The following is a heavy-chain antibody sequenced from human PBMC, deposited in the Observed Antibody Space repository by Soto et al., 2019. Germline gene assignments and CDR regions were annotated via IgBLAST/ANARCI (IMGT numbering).Heavy chain of an antibody. V-gene: IGHV4-30-4*01. Sequence: SETLSLTCSVSGDSISNLDYFWAWISQPPGQALEYIGYIYKRATTYYNPSFESRVAISVDTSKSQFSLNVTSVTAADTAVYFCARGRYCLTGRCFPNWFESWGQGALVTVSS. CDR2: IYKRATT. CDR3: ARGRYCLTGRCFPNWFES. D-gene: IGHD7-27*01. CDR1: GDSISNLDYF. J-gene: IGHJ5*01.